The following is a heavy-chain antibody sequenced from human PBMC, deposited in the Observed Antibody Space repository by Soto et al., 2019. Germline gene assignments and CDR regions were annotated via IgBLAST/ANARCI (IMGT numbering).Heavy chain of an antibody. CDR2: IYYSGST. D-gene: IGHD5-12*01. Sequence: LSLTCTVSGGSISSGDYYWSWIRQPPGKGLEWIGYIYYSGSTYYNPSLKSRVTISVDTSKNQFSLKLSSVTAADTAVYYCARGPYRGYSGYDSNYWGQGTLVTVS. CDR1: GGSISSGDYY. CDR3: ARGPYRGYSGYDSNY. V-gene: IGHV4-30-4*01. J-gene: IGHJ4*02.